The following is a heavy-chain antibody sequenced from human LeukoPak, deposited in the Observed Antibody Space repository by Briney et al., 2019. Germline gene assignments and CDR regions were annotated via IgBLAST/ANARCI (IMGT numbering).Heavy chain of an antibody. V-gene: IGHV4-34*01. CDR1: GGSISGYY. Sequence: NPSETLSLTCTVSGGSISGYYWSWIRQPPGKGLEWIGEINHSGSTNYNPSLKSRVTISVDTSKNQFSLKLSSVTAADTAVYYCARASDIVLMVYARRYFDYWGQGTLVTVSS. J-gene: IGHJ4*02. CDR3: ARASDIVLMVYARRYFDY. CDR2: INHSGST. D-gene: IGHD2-8*01.